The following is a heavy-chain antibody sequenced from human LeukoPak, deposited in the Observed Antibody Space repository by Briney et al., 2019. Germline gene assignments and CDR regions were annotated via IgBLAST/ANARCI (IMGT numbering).Heavy chain of an antibody. CDR3: ARGQYSGRGGYFDY. V-gene: IGHV3-53*01. CDR2: IYSGVST. D-gene: IGHD3-10*01. Sequence: GGSLRLSCAASGFTVSSNYMSWVRQAPGKGLECVSVIYSGVSTYYADSVKGRFTISRDNSKNTLYLQMNSLRAEDTALYYCARGQYSGRGGYFDYWGQGTLVTVSS. CDR1: GFTVSSNY. J-gene: IGHJ4*02.